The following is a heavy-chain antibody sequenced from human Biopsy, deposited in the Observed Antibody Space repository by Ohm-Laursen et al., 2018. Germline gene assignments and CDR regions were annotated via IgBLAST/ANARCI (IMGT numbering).Heavy chain of an antibody. CDR2: VSSDGKNK. V-gene: IGHV3-30*18. CDR1: GFTLSNYG. CDR3: AKGLYSGSYYYDS. D-gene: IGHD1-26*01. J-gene: IGHJ4*02. Sequence: SLRLSCSAFGFTLSNYGMHWVRQAPGRGLEWAAAVSSDGKNKHYADSVQGRFTISRDNSKNTVDLQMNSLRAEDTAVYYCAKGLYSGSYYYDSWGQGTLVTVSS.